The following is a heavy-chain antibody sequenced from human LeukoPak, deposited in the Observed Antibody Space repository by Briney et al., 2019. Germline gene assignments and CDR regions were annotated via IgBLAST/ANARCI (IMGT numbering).Heavy chain of an antibody. D-gene: IGHD1-26*01. CDR2: INPNSGDT. CDR1: GYTFSDYL. J-gene: IGHJ4*02. Sequence: ASVKVSCKASGYTFSDYLMHWVRQAPGQGLEWMGWINPNSGDTNYAQKFQGRVTMTRDTSISTVYMELSSLRSDDTAVYYCAKGRLSGSYNRFDYWGLGTLVTVSS. CDR3: AKGRLSGSYNRFDY. V-gene: IGHV1-2*02.